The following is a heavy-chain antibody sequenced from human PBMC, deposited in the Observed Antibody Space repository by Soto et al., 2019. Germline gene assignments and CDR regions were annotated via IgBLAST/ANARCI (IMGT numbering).Heavy chain of an antibody. V-gene: IGHV3-53*01. CDR2: LSSSGTT. J-gene: IGHJ6*02. Sequence: PGGSLRLSCSVSGFSVTNNYISWVRQAPGKGLEWVSLLSSSGTTYYADSVRGRFTVSRDDSKNTLHLQMDSLTPEDTAVYYCARDWSKFSYNYPYYYAMDAWGQGTTVIVS. CDR3: ARDWSKFSYNYPYYYAMDA. CDR1: GFSVTNNY. D-gene: IGHD5-18*01.